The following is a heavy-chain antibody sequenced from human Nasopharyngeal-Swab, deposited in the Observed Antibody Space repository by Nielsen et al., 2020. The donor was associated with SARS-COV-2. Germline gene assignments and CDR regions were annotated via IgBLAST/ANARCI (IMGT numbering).Heavy chain of an antibody. Sequence: SCTLSGGSVSSGYYYWSCNGQHPGQGLDWIRYIYNSGGSTYYNPSVKSRATISVDTSNNQFSLRLQSVTAADTAVYYCARRGSLPYDIWGQGTMVTVSS. CDR3: ARRGSLPYDI. CDR2: IYNSGGST. D-gene: IGHD3-10*01. J-gene: IGHJ3*02. CDR1: GGSVSSGYYY. V-gene: IGHV4-31*02.